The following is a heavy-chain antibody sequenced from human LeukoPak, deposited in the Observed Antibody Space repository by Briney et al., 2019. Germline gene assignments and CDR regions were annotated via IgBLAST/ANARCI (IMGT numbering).Heavy chain of an antibody. CDR2: MNPNSGNT. J-gene: IGHJ4*02. CDR3: ASEYSSSSGGFDY. D-gene: IGHD6-6*01. V-gene: IGHV1-8*02. CDR1: GYTFTSYD. Sequence: ASVKVSCKASGYTFTSYDINWVRQATGQGPEWMGWMNPNSGNTGYAQKFQGRVTMTRNTSISTAYMELSSLRSEDTAVYYCASEYSSSSGGFDYWGQGTLVTVSS.